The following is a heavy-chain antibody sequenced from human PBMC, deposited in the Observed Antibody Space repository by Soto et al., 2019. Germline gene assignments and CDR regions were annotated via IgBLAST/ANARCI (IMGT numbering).Heavy chain of an antibody. CDR2: ISYDGSNK. J-gene: IGHJ6*03. CDR1: GFTFSSYG. D-gene: IGHD1-7*01. Sequence: QVQLVESGGGVVQPGRSLRLSCAASGFTFSSYGMHWVRQAPGKGLEWVAVISYDGSNKYYADSVKGRFTISRDNSKNTLYLQMNSLRAQDTAVYYCAKDLGNSNYWAGYYYYMDVWGKGTTVTVSS. V-gene: IGHV3-30*18. CDR3: AKDLGNSNYWAGYYYYMDV.